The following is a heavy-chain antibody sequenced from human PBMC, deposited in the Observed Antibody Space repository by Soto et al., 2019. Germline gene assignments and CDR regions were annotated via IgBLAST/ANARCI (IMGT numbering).Heavy chain of an antibody. CDR3: ARGADYFANSDNYYPIYFGL. J-gene: IGHJ4*02. D-gene: IGHD1-20*01. CDR2: IYSGGET. CDR1: GFTVSGHY. Sequence: GGSMRLSCVVSGFTVSGHYMSWVRQAPGQGLEWVSVIYSGGETFYRDSVKGRFTIFRDPSKDTVCLQMNNLRVEYKSSYYCARGADYFANSDNYYPIYFGLCGRGTLVTVSS. V-gene: IGHV3-53*01.